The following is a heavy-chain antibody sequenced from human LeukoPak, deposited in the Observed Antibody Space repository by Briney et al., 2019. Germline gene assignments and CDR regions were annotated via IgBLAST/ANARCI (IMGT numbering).Heavy chain of an antibody. D-gene: IGHD4-17*01. V-gene: IGHV3-30*04. CDR2: ISYDGSNK. CDR1: GFTFSSYA. Sequence: PGGSLRLSCAASGFTFSSYAMHWVRQAPGKGLEWVAVISYDGSNKYYADSVKGRFTISRGNSKNTLYLQMNSLRAEDTAVYYCANLYGDYRIRNYFDYWGQGTLVTVSS. CDR3: ANLYGDYRIRNYFDY. J-gene: IGHJ4*02.